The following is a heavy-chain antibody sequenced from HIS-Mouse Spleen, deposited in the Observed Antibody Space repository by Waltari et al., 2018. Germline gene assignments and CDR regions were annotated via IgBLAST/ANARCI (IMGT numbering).Heavy chain of an antibody. CDR2: ISRSSSYI. CDR3: ARDRSPVIDY. V-gene: IGHV3-21*01. Sequence: EVQLVESGGGLVKPGGSLRLSCAASGFTFSSYSMNWVRQAPGKGLEWVSSISRSSSYIYYADSVKGRFTISRDNAKNSLYLQMNSLRAEDTAVYYCARDRSPVIDYWGQGTLVTVSS. CDR1: GFTFSSYS. J-gene: IGHJ4*02. D-gene: IGHD6-6*01.